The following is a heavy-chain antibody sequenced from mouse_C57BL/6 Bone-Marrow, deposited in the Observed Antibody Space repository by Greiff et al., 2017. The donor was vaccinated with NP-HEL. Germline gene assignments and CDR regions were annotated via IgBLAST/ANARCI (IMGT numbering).Heavy chain of an antibody. Sequence: QVQLQQPGAELVRPGSSVKLSCKASGYTFTSYWMHWVKQRPIQGLEWIGNIDPSDSETHYSQKFKDKATLTVDKSSSTAYMQLSSLTSEDSAVYYCARDDYDDGWYFDVWGTGTTVTVSS. CDR2: IDPSDSET. V-gene: IGHV1-52*01. CDR1: GYTFTSYW. CDR3: ARDDYDDGWYFDV. J-gene: IGHJ1*03. D-gene: IGHD2-4*01.